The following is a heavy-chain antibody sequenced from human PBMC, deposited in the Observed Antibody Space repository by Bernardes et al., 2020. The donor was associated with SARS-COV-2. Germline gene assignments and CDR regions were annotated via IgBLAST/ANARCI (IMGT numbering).Heavy chain of an antibody. J-gene: IGHJ6*02. CDR3: AKTISPHLPPWYGMDA. Sequence: GGSLRLSCAASGFTFDDFAMHWVRQAPGKGLEWVSGISWNSGSIGYADSVKGRFTISRDSSKNTLYLQMNSLRADDTTVYYCAKTISPHLPPWYGMDAWGQGTTVTVSS. CDR2: ISWNSGSI. CDR1: GFTFDDFA. V-gene: IGHV3-9*01.